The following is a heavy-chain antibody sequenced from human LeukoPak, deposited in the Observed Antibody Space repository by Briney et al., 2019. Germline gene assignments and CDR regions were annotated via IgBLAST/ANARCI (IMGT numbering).Heavy chain of an antibody. D-gene: IGHD2/OR15-2a*01. CDR2: IYSGGST. J-gene: IGHJ4*02. V-gene: IGHV3-53*01. CDR1: GFPRSSKH. CDR3: AAFSA. Sequence: GGSLGLSCAASGFPRSSKHMSWGRQAPGKGLEWVSVIYSGGSTYYADSVKGRFTISRDNSKNTLYLQMNSLRAEDTAVYYCAAFSAWGQGTLVTVSS.